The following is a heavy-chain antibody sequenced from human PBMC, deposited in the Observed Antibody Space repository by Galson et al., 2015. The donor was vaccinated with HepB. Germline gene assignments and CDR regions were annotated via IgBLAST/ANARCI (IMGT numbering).Heavy chain of an antibody. CDR2: INPNNGGT. J-gene: IGHJ2*01. Sequence: SVKVSCKASGYTFTGYYMHWVRQAPGQRLEWMGRINPNNGGTNYVQKFQDRVTMTRDTSISTAYMELSRLRSDDTAVYYCARVGAGIWYFDLWGRGTLVTVSS. V-gene: IGHV1-2*06. D-gene: IGHD3-10*01. CDR1: GYTFTGYY. CDR3: ARVGAGIWYFDL.